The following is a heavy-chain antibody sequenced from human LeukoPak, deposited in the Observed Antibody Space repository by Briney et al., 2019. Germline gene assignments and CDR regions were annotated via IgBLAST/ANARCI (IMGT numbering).Heavy chain of an antibody. V-gene: IGHV4-34*01. CDR1: GGSFSGYY. Sequence: SETLSLTCAVWGGSFSGYYWSWIRQPPGKGREGIGEINHSGSTNYNPSLKSRVTISVDTPKNQFSLKLASVTPADTAVYYCVRGDVYDWGAFDIWGQGTRVTVSS. CDR2: INHSGST. D-gene: IGHD5/OR15-5a*01. J-gene: IGHJ3*02. CDR3: VRGDVYDWGAFDI.